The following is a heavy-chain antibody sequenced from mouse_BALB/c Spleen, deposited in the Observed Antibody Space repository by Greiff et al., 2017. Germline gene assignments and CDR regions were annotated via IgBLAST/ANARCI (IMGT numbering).Heavy chain of an antibody. D-gene: IGHD2-1*01. CDR2: INSNGGST. CDR3: ARVYYCNYDAMDY. CDR1: GFTFISYG. J-gene: IGHJ4*01. V-gene: IGHV5-6-3*01. Sequence: DVKLVESGGGLVQPGGSLKLSCAASGFTFISYGMSWVRQTPDKRLELVATINSNGGSTYYPDSVKGRFTISRDNAKNTLYLQMSSLKSEDTAMYYCARVYYCNYDAMDYWGQGTSVTVSS.